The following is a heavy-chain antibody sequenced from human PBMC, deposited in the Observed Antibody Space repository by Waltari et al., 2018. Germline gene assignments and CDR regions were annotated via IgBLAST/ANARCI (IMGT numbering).Heavy chain of an antibody. D-gene: IGHD2-2*01. CDR1: GYTFTGYY. CDR3: ASWDGYCSSTSCYDY. CDR2: INPNSGGT. J-gene: IGHJ4*02. V-gene: IGHV1-2*06. Sequence: QVQLVQSGAEVKKPGASVKVSCKASGYTFTGYYMHWVRPAPGQGLEWMGRINPNSGGTNYAQKFQGRVTMTRDTSISTAYMELSRLRSDDTAVYYCASWDGYCSSTSCYDYWGQGTLVTVSS.